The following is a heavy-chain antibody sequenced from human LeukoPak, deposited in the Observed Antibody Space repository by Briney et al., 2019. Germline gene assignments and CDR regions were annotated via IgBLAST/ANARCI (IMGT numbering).Heavy chain of an antibody. CDR1: GFAFSSYA. CDR2: ISKSDGST. V-gene: IGHV3-23*01. CDR3: ARGALIPDF. J-gene: IGHJ4*02. D-gene: IGHD2-21*01. Sequence: PGGSLRLSCAASGFAFSSYAMTWVRQAPGNGLAWVSSISKSDGSTYYADSVKGRFTISRDNSKNTVYLHMDSLRVEDTAIYYCARGALIPDFRGQGTLVTVSS.